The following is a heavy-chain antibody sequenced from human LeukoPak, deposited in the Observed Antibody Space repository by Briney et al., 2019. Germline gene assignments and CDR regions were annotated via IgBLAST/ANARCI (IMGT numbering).Heavy chain of an antibody. Sequence: KTGGSLRLSCAASWFTFSSYSMNWVRQAPGKRLEWVSSIISSSIYIYYADSVKGRFTISRDHATNSLYLQMNSLRAEYTAVYYCARGDVVVPAAIYYYYYYMDVWGKGTTVTVSS. CDR3: ARGDVVVPAAIYYYYYYMDV. D-gene: IGHD2-2*02. V-gene: IGHV3-21*01. CDR2: IISSSIYI. CDR1: WFTFSSYS. J-gene: IGHJ6*03.